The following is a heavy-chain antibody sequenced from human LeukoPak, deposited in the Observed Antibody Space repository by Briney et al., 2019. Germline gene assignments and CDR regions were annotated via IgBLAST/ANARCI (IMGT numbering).Heavy chain of an antibody. D-gene: IGHD3-22*01. CDR2: IIPIFGTA. CDR3: AGGTYYYDSSGYYYGEYNY. CDR1: GYTFTSYD. J-gene: IGHJ4*02. V-gene: IGHV1-69*13. Sequence: SVKVSCKASGYTFTSYDINWVRQATGQGLEWMGGIIPIFGTANYAQKFQGRVTITADESTSTAYMELSSLRSEDTAVYYCAGGTYYYDSSGYYYGEYNYWGQGTLVTVSS.